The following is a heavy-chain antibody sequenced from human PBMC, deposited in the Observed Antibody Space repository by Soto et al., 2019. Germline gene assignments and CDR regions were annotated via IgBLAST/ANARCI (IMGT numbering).Heavy chain of an antibody. CDR2: VWYDGSKE. Sequence: QVQLVESGGGVVQPGRSLRLSCAASGFTFSGYGMHWVRQAPGKALEWVAVVWYDGSKEYYADSVKGRFAISRDNSLNTLYLQINSLRAEDTAVYYCARGRGGSYGGNSANFDVWGQGTMVTVSS. CDR1: GFTFSGYG. J-gene: IGHJ3*01. D-gene: IGHD4-17*01. V-gene: IGHV3-33*01. CDR3: ARGRGGSYGGNSANFDV.